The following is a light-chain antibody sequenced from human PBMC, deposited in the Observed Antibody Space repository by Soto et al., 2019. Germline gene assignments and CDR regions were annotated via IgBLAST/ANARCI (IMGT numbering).Light chain of an antibody. CDR1: QNIHSF. V-gene: IGKV3-11*01. J-gene: IGKJ2*01. CDR2: DAS. CDR3: QQRLFWPLFT. Sequence: EIVLTQSPATVSLSPGESATLSCRASQNIHSFLAWYHQRPGQAPRLLIYDASFRATAIPARFNGSGSGTDFTLTITRLEPEDFAVYYCQQRLFWPLFTFGQGTRLEIK.